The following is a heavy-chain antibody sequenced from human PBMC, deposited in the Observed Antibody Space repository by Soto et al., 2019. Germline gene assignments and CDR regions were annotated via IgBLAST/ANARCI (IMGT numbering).Heavy chain of an antibody. CDR2: IYYSGST. CDR3: SRDDSDWFFN. Sequence: SETLSLTCTVSGGSISSGDYYWSWIRQPPGKGLEWIGYIYYSGSTYYNPSLKSRVTISVDTSKNQFSLKLSSVTAADTAVYYCSRDDSDWFFNWGRGTLVTVSS. CDR1: GGSISSGDYY. D-gene: IGHD3-9*01. V-gene: IGHV4-30-4*01. J-gene: IGHJ4*02.